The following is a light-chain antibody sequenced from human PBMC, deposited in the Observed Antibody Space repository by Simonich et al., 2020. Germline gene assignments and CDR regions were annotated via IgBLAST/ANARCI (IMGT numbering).Light chain of an antibody. V-gene: IGKV2-28*01. J-gene: IGKJ2*01. CDR3: MQALQTPNT. CDR1: QSRLHSNGYNY. Sequence: DIVMTQSPLSLPVTPGEPASISCRSSQSRLHSNGYNYLDWYLKKPGQSPQILIYLGSHRASGGPDRFSGSGSGTDFTLKISRVEAEDVGVYYCMQALQTPNTFGQGTKLEIK. CDR2: LGS.